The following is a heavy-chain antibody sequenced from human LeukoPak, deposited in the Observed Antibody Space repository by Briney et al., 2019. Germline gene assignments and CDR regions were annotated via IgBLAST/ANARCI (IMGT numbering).Heavy chain of an antibody. J-gene: IGHJ3*02. Sequence: GGPLRLSCAASGFTFSSYAMSWVRQAPGKGLEWVSAISGSGGSTYYADSVKGRFTISRDNSKNTLYLQMNSLRAEDTAVYYCAKLQWLVRYLGDAFDIWGQGTMVTVSS. CDR3: AKLQWLVRYLGDAFDI. V-gene: IGHV3-23*01. CDR2: ISGSGGST. D-gene: IGHD6-19*01. CDR1: GFTFSSYA.